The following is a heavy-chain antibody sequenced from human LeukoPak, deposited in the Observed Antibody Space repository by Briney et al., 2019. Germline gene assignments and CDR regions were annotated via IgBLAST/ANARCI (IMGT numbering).Heavy chain of an antibody. CDR1: GGSFSGYY. Sequence: SETLSLTCAVSGGSFSGYYWSWIRQPPGKGLEWVGEINHSGSTNYNPSLKSRVTISVDTSKNQFSLKLSSVTAADTAVYYCARPSYSSSWYGGAFDYWGQGTLVTVSS. CDR2: INHSGST. CDR3: ARPSYSSSWYGGAFDY. J-gene: IGHJ4*02. D-gene: IGHD6-13*01. V-gene: IGHV4-34*01.